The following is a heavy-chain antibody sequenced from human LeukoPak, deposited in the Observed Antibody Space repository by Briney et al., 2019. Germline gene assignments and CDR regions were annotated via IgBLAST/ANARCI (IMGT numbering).Heavy chain of an antibody. CDR2: ISGSGFST. D-gene: IGHD3-10*01. Sequence: GGSLRLSCAASGFTFSSYAMSWVRQAPGKGLDWISAISGSGFSTYYADSVKGRFAISRDNSANTLYLQMNSLTAGDTAVYYCAKDSDYDYSSGSGRGFDPWGRGTLVTVSS. CDR1: GFTFSSYA. V-gene: IGHV3-23*01. J-gene: IGHJ5*02. CDR3: AKDSDYDYSSGSGRGFDP.